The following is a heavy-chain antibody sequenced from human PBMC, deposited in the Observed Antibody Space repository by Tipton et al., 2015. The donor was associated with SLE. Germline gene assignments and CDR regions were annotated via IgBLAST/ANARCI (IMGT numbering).Heavy chain of an antibody. D-gene: IGHD6-13*01. Sequence: TLSLTCTVSGDSISSGDYYWSWIRQHPGKGLEWLGYIYYSGSTNYNPSLKSRVTISVDTSKNQFSLKLSSVTAADTAVYYCARGYSSSWSLDYWGQGTLVTVSS. CDR2: IYYSGST. CDR3: ARGYSSSWSLDY. J-gene: IGHJ4*02. V-gene: IGHV4-31*03. CDR1: GDSISSGDYY.